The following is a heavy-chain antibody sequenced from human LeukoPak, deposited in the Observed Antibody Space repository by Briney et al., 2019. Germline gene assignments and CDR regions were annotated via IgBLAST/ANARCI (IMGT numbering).Heavy chain of an antibody. D-gene: IGHD6-25*01. CDR3: ARGRPSDY. Sequence: PGGSLRLSCAASGFTFSTYWMSWVRQAPGKGLEWVANIKEDGSEKYYGDSVKGRFTISRDNAKNSLYLEMNSLRAEDTAVYYCARGRPSDYWGQGTLVTVSS. V-gene: IGHV3-7*01. CDR1: GFTFSTYW. CDR2: IKEDGSEK. J-gene: IGHJ4*02.